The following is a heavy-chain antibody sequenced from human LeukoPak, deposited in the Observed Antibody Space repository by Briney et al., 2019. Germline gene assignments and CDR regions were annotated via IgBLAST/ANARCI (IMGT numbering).Heavy chain of an antibody. Sequence: GGSLRLSCAASGFTFSSYGMHWVRQAPGKGLEWVAVISYDGSNKYYADSVKGRFTISRDNSKNTLYLQMNSLRAEDTAVYYCAKDRNYYDSNDAFDIWGQGTMVTVSS. CDR3: AKDRNYYDSNDAFDI. V-gene: IGHV3-30*18. CDR2: ISYDGSNK. D-gene: IGHD3-22*01. CDR1: GFTFSSYG. J-gene: IGHJ3*02.